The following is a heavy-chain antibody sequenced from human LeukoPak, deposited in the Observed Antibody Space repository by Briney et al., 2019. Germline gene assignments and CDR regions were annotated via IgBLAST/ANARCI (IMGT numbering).Heavy chain of an antibody. CDR2: IHSSGST. J-gene: IGHJ6*02. D-gene: IGHD3-10*01. CDR1: GGSISGDY. Sequence: PSETLSLTCTVSGGSISGDYWSWIRQSPGKGLEWIAYIHSSGSTSYNPSLKSRVTISVDTSKNEFSLKLTSVNAADTAVYYCARDRGYYYGSGSSYGMDVWGQGTTVTVSS. V-gene: IGHV4-59*01. CDR3: ARDRGYYYGSGSSYGMDV.